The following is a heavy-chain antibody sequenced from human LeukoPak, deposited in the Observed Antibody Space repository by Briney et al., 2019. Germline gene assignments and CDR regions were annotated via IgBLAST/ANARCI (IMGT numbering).Heavy chain of an antibody. CDR2: IWYDGSNK. CDR3: VRATSGFDY. CDR1: GFTFSNAW. Sequence: GGSLRLSCAASGFTFSNAWMSWVRQAPGKGLEWVAVIWYDGSNKYYADSVKGRFTISRENAKNSLYLQMNSLRAGDTAVYYCVRATSGFDYWGQGTLVTVSS. J-gene: IGHJ4*02. D-gene: IGHD3-3*01. V-gene: IGHV3-33*08.